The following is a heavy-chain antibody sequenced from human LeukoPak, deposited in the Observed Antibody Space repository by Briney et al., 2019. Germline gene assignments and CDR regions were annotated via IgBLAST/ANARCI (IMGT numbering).Heavy chain of an antibody. CDR3: ARAVIVVVPAAMGY. D-gene: IGHD2-2*01. CDR1: GYTFTGYY. J-gene: IGHJ4*02. V-gene: IGHV1-2*02. CDR2: INPNSGGT. Sequence: ASVKVSCKASGYTFTGYYMHWVRQAPRQGLEWMGWINPNSGGTNYAQKFQGRVTMTRDTSISTAYMELSRLRSDDTAVYYCARAVIVVVPAAMGYWGQGTLVTVSS.